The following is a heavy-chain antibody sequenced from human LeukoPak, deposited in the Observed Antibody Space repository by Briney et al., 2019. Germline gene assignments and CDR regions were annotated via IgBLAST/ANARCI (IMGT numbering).Heavy chain of an antibody. CDR3: ARGLGDYYDTSDYYYAVPAH. D-gene: IGHD3-22*01. CDR1: GYTFTTYD. CDR2: MNPNSGDT. Sequence: ASVKVSCKSFGYTFTTYDITWVRQANGQGLEWMGWMNPNSGDTAYAQKFQGRVAMTRGTSISTAYMELSSLRSEDTAVYYCARGLGDYYDTSDYYYAVPAHWGQGTLVTVSS. J-gene: IGHJ4*02. V-gene: IGHV1-8*01.